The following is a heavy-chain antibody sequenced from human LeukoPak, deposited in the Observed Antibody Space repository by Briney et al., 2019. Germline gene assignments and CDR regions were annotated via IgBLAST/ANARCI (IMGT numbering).Heavy chain of an antibody. CDR3: AKLNLRPGDY. J-gene: IGHJ4*02. CDR2: INSDGSST. V-gene: IGHV3-74*01. D-gene: IGHD5/OR15-5a*01. Sequence: SGGSLRLSCAASGFTFSSYWMHWVRQAPGKGLAWVSRINSDGSSTSYADSVKGRFTISRDNAKNSLYLQMNSLRAEDTAVYYCAKLNLRPGDYWGQGTLVTVSS. CDR1: GFTFSSYW.